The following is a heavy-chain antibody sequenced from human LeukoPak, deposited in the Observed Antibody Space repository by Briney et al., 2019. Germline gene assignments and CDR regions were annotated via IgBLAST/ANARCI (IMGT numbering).Heavy chain of an antibody. J-gene: IGHJ2*01. V-gene: IGHV4-31*03. CDR2: IYYSGST. CDR1: GGSISSGGYY. Sequence: SQTLSLTCTVSGGSISSGGYYWSWIRQHPGKGLEWLGYIYYSGSTYYNPSLKSRVTISVDTSKNQFSLKMSSVTAADTAMYYCARALGVGATEWYFDLWGRGTLVTVSS. D-gene: IGHD1-26*01. CDR3: ARALGVGATEWYFDL.